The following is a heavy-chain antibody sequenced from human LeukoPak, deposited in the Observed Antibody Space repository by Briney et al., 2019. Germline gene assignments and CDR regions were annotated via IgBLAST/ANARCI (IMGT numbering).Heavy chain of an antibody. V-gene: IGHV3-72*01. J-gene: IGHJ4*02. CDR1: GFIFSAYI. CDR2: IRKKNAGYTT. D-gene: IGHD2-15*01. CDR3: AGFGYVAAVDV. Sequence: EPGGSLRLSCAASGFIFSAYIMDWVRQAPGKGLEWIGRIRKKNAGYTTEYAASVKGRFVVSRDDSKDSVFLQMNSLRAEDTAVYHCAGFGYVAAVDVWGQGTPVTVSS.